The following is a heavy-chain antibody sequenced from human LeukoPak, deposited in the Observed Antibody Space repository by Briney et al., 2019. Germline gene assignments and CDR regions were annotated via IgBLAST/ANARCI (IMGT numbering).Heavy chain of an antibody. J-gene: IGHJ6*02. CDR3: ARGTFEYSSSGYYYGMDV. D-gene: IGHD6-6*01. Sequence: ASVTVSCKASGYTFTSYDFNWLRQATGQGPEWMGWMNPNSGATGYAQKFQGRVTITADESTSTAYMELSSLRSEDTAVYYCARGTFEYSSSGYYYGMDVWGQGTTVTVSS. CDR2: MNPNSGAT. V-gene: IGHV1-8*01. CDR1: GYTFTSYD.